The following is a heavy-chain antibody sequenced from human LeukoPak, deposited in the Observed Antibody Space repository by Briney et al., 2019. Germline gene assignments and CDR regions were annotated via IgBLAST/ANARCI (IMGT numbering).Heavy chain of an antibody. CDR3: AREVTTVVTPVFYYYGMDV. Sequence: SETLSLTCAVYGGSFSGYYWSWIRQPPGKGLEWIGEINHSGSTNYNPSLKSRVTISVDTSKSQFSLKLSSVTAADTAVYYCAREVTTVVTPVFYYYGMDVWGQGTTVTVSS. CDR2: INHSGST. V-gene: IGHV4-34*01. D-gene: IGHD4-23*01. J-gene: IGHJ6*02. CDR1: GGSFSGYY.